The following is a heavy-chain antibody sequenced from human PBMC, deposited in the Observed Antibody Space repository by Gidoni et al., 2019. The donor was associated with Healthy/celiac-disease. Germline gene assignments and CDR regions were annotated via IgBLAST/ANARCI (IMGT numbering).Heavy chain of an antibody. CDR3: ARPLGYCSGGSCYSGLGYYYGMDG. Sequence: QVQLQQLVAGLLKPSETLSLTCSVYGWSFSCSYLCWFRQPPGKGLEWIGERNHRGRTNYSQSRKSRVNRSLDKVKSQVSLKLSSVTAEDTAVYYCARPLGYCSGGSCYSGLGYYYGMDGWGQGTTGTVSS. J-gene: IGHJ6*01. D-gene: IGHD2-15*01. CDR1: GWSFSCSY. V-gene: IGHV4-34*01. CDR2: RNHRGRT.